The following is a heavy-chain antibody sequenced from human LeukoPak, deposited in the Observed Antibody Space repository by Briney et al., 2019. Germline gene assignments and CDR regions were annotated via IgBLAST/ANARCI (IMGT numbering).Heavy chain of an antibody. CDR2: IYYSGST. V-gene: IGHV4-39*07. D-gene: IGHD3-22*01. CDR1: GGSISSSSYY. J-gene: IGHJ5*02. Sequence: SETLSLTCTVSGGSISSSSYYWGWIRQPPGKGLEWIGSIYYSGSTYYNPSLKSRVTISVDTSKNQFSLKLSSVTAADTAVYYCARDIGTMIWAAGGGDWFDPWGQGTLVTVSS. CDR3: ARDIGTMIWAAGGGDWFDP.